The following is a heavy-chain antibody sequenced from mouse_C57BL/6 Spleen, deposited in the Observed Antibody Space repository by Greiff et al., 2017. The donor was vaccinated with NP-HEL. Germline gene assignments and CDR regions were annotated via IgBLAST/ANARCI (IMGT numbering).Heavy chain of an antibody. CDR3: ARVPGTVYAMDY. CDR2: INYDGSST. Sequence: EVMLVESEGGLVQPGRSMKLSCTASGFTFSDYYMAWVRQVPEKGLEWVANINYDGSSTYYLDSLKSRFIISRDNAKNILYLQMSSLKSEDTATYYCARVPGTVYAMDYWGQGTSVTVSS. J-gene: IGHJ4*01. V-gene: IGHV5-16*01. D-gene: IGHD1-1*01. CDR1: GFTFSDYY.